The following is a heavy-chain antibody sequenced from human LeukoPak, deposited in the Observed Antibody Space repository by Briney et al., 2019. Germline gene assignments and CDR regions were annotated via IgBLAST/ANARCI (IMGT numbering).Heavy chain of an antibody. V-gene: IGHV3-30*02. CDR3: ARDQRGYSYGGYYYYYYMDV. CDR1: GFTFSSYG. D-gene: IGHD5-18*01. J-gene: IGHJ6*03. Sequence: GGSLRLSCAASGFTFSSYGMHWVRQAPGKGLEWVAFIRYDGSNKYYADSVKGRFTISRDNSKNTLYLQMNSLRAEDTAVYYCARDQRGYSYGGYYYYYYMDVWGKGTTVTVSS. CDR2: IRYDGSNK.